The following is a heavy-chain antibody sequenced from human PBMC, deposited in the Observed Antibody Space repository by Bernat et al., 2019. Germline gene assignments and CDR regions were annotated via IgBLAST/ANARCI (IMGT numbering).Heavy chain of an antibody. V-gene: IGHV4-34*01. CDR2: INHSGST. D-gene: IGHD6-19*01. CDR1: GGSFSGYY. CDR3: ASWAGTSRLNWFDP. Sequence: QVQLQQWGAGLLKPSENLSLTCAVYGGSFSGYYWSWIRQPPGKGLVWIGEINHSGSTNYNPSLKSRVTISVDTSKNQFSLKLSSVTAADTAVYYCASWAGTSRLNWFDPWGQGTLVTVSS. J-gene: IGHJ5*02.